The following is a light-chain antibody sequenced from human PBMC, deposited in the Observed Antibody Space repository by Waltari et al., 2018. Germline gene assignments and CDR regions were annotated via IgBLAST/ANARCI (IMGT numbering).Light chain of an antibody. CDR1: QSVGRS. CDR3: QKYGTLPAT. Sequence: EIVLTQSPGTLSLSPGERATLSCRASQSVGRSLAWYQQKPGQAPRLLIYGAFIRATGIADRFSGSGSGTDFSLTISRLEPEDFAVYYCQKYGTLPATFGQGTKVEIK. J-gene: IGKJ1*01. CDR2: GAF. V-gene: IGKV3-20*01.